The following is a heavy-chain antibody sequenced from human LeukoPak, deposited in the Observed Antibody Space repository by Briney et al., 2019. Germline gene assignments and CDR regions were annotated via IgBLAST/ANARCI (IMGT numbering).Heavy chain of an antibody. CDR3: ARDDDYVWGSYRPHFDY. J-gene: IGHJ4*02. Sequence: ASVKVSCKASGYTFTSYGISWVRQAPGQGPEWMGWISAYNGNTNYAQKLQGRVTMTTDTSTSTAYMELRSLRSDDTAVYYCARDDDYVWGSYRPHFDYWGQGTLVTVSS. V-gene: IGHV1-18*01. CDR2: ISAYNGNT. D-gene: IGHD3-16*02. CDR1: GYTFTSYG.